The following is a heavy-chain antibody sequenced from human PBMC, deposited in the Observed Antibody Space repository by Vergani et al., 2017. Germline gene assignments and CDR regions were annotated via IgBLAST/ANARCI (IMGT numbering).Heavy chain of an antibody. V-gene: IGHV3-23*01. CDR1: GFTFSSDA. D-gene: IGHD2-2*02. CDR3: AKTGSSLYNYYYMDV. J-gene: IGHJ6*03. Sequence: EVQLLESGGGLVQPGGSLRLSCAASGFTFSSDAMSWVRQAPGKGLEWVSAISGSGGSTYYADSVKGRFTISRDNSKNTLYMQMNSLRAEDTAVYYCAKTGSSLYNYYYMDVWGKGTTVTVSS. CDR2: ISGSGGST.